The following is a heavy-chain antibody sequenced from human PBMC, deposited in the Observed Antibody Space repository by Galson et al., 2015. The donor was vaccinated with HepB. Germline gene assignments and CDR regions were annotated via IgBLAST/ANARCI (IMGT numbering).Heavy chain of an antibody. V-gene: IGHV1-18*04. CDR3: ARAGGDYVWGSYPKN. J-gene: IGHJ4*02. CDR2: ISAHTGHI. CDR1: GYTFTTYG. Sequence: SVKVSCKASGYTFTTYGFTWVRQAPGQGLEWMGWISAHTGHIKYAQKFQGRVTMTTDTSTSTAYMEVRSLRSDDTAVYYCARAGGDYVWGSYPKNWGQGTLVTVSS. D-gene: IGHD3-16*02.